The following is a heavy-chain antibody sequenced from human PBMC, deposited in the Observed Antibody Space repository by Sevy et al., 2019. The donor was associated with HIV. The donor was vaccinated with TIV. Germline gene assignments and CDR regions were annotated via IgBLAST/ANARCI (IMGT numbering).Heavy chain of an antibody. CDR2: VHYTGRS. CDR3: AKDWVTATTHYWFFDL. D-gene: IGHD4-4*01. J-gene: IGHJ2*01. V-gene: IGHV4-59*01. Sequence: SETLSVTCNVSGVSMTTYYWSWIRQTPGKGLEWIANVHYTGRSNYNPSLQSRVTISVDTSKSQFSLELNSVTAAATAVYYCAKDWVTATTHYWFFDLWGRGSLVIVSS. CDR1: GVSMTTYY.